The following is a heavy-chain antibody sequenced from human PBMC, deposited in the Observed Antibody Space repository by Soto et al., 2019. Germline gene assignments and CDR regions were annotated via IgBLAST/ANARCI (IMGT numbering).Heavy chain of an antibody. Sequence: GASVKVSCKASGGTFSSYAISWVRQAPGQGLEWMGGIIPIFGTANYAQKFQGRVTITADESTSTAYMELSSLRSEDTAVYYCARDNDTAMGSSFYYWAREPWSPSP. CDR3: ARDNDTAMGSSFYY. J-gene: IGHJ4*02. D-gene: IGHD5-18*01. V-gene: IGHV1-69*13. CDR2: IIPIFGTA. CDR1: GGTFSSYA.